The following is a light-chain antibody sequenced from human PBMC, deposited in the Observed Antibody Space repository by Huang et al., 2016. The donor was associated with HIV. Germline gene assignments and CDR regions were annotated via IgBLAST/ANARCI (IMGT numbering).Light chain of an antibody. CDR2: GVS. J-gene: IGKJ5*01. Sequence: IVLTQSPGTLSLSPGERATLSCRASQRVSDNYVAWLQQKPGQAPRLLIYGVSNGATGIPDRFSGSGSGTDFTLTISRLEPEDFVVYYCQQYGSSPITFGQGTRLEIK. CDR1: QRVSDNY. CDR3: QQYGSSPIT. V-gene: IGKV3-20*01.